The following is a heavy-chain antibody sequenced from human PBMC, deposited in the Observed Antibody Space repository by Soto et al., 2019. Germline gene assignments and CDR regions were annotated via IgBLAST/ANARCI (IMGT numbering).Heavy chain of an antibody. CDR2: ISAYNGNT. CDR1: GYTFTSYG. V-gene: IGHV1-18*01. CDR3: ARVKNCISTSCPYYFDY. Sequence: ASVKVSCKASGYTFTSYGISCVRPAPGQGLEWMGWISAYNGNTNYAQKLQGRVTMTTDTSTSTAYMELRSLRSDDTAVYYCARVKNCISTSCPYYFDYWGQGTLVTVSS. D-gene: IGHD2-2*01. J-gene: IGHJ4*02.